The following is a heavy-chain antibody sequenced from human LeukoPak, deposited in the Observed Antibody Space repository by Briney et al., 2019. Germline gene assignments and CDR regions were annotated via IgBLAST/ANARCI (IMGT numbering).Heavy chain of an antibody. CDR1: GGSISSGSYY. Sequence: SQTLSLTCTVSGGSISSGSYYWSWIRQPAGKGLEWIGRIYTSGCTKYNPSPKSRDPISVDTPKNQFSLKLSSVTAADTAVYYCARDLVSPMVRGHNWFDPWGQGTLVTVSS. D-gene: IGHD3-10*01. CDR2: IYTSGCT. CDR3: ARDLVSPMVRGHNWFDP. V-gene: IGHV4-61*02. J-gene: IGHJ5*02.